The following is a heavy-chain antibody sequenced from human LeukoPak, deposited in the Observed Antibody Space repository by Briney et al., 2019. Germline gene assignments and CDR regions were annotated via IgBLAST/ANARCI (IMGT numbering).Heavy chain of an antibody. CDR1: GYTFTSCD. CDR2: MNPNSGNT. D-gene: IGHD3-16*02. Sequence: GASVKVSCKASGYTFTSCDINWVRQATGQGLEWMGWMNPNSGNTGYAQKFQGRVTMTRNTSISTAYMELSSLRSEDTAVYYCARGLPGYYDYVWGSYRYNWFDPWGQGTLVTVSS. CDR3: ARGLPGYYDYVWGSYRYNWFDP. J-gene: IGHJ5*02. V-gene: IGHV1-8*01.